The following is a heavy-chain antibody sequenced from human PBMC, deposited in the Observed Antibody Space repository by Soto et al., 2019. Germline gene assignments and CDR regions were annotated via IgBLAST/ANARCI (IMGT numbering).Heavy chain of an antibody. CDR3: ARSERGDAFDI. J-gene: IGHJ3*02. CDR1: GDRVSRNTAA. V-gene: IGHV6-1*01. D-gene: IGHD3-10*01. Sequence: PSQTISLTCTIAGDRVSRNTAAWNWIRPSPSRGLEWLGRTYYRSKWYNDYAVSVKSRITINPDTSKNQFSLQLNSVTPEDTAVYYCARSERGDAFDIWGQGTMVTVSS. CDR2: TYYRSKWYN.